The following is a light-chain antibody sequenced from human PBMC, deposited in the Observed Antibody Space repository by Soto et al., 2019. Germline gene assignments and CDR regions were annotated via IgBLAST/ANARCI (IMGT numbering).Light chain of an antibody. CDR3: SSCTSSSTLV. CDR1: SSDVGGYNF. V-gene: IGLV2-14*01. CDR2: DVT. J-gene: IGLJ2*01. Sequence: QSALTQPASVSGSPGQSITISCTGTSSDVGGYNFVSWYQQHPGKAPKLMIYDVTNRPSGVSNRFSGSKSGNTASLTIFGLQAEDEADYYCSSCTSSSTLVFGGGTKLTVL.